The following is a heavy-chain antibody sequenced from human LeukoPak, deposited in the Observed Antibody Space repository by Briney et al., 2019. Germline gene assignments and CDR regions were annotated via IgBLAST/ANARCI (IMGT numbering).Heavy chain of an antibody. CDR2: IYDSGTT. CDR1: GGSFGNYY. V-gene: IGHV4-59*01. CDR3: ARTLGSHSSLFFDP. J-gene: IGHJ5*02. D-gene: IGHD6-13*01. Sequence: PSETLSLTCTVSGGSFGNYYWSWIRQPPGKGLEWIAYIYDSGTTNYNPSLKSRVTISVDTSKNQFSLKLSSVTAADTAVYYCARTLGSHSSLFFDPWGQGTLVTVSS.